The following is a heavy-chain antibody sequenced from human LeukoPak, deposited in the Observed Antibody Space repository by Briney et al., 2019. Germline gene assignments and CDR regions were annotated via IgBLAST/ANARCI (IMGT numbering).Heavy chain of an antibody. D-gene: IGHD3-10*01. CDR3: ARDGGSGSPLDYYYYGMDI. CDR1: GFTFSSYS. J-gene: IGHJ6*02. Sequence: GGSLRLSCAASGFTFSSYSMNWVRQAPGKGLEWVSSISSSNSYIYYADSVKGRFTISRDNAKNSLYLQMNSLRAEDTAVYYCARDGGSGSPLDYYYYGMDIWGQGTTVTVSS. V-gene: IGHV3-21*01. CDR2: ISSSNSYI.